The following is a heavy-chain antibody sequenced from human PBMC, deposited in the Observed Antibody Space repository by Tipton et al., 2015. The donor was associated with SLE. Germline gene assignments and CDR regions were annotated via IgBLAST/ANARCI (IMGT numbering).Heavy chain of an antibody. CDR1: GGSISSYY. Sequence: TLSLTCTVSGGSISSYYWTWIRQPPGKGLEWIGYFYYTGTTAYNPSLKSRVTISADTSKSQFSLSLTSVTAADTAVYYCARSGIFGHLNYFDSWGQGILATVSS. V-gene: IGHV4-59*01. CDR3: ARSGIFGHLNYFDS. J-gene: IGHJ4*02. CDR2: FYYTGTT. D-gene: IGHD3-3*01.